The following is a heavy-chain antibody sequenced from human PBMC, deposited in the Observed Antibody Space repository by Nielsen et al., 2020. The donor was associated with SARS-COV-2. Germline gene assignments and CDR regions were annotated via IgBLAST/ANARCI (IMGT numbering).Heavy chain of an antibody. CDR3: AKDSSGSYHFDY. J-gene: IGHJ4*02. Sequence: GESLKISCSASGFTFSSYAMHWVRQAPGKGLEYVSAISSNGGSTYYADSVKGRFTISRDNSKNTLYLQMNSLRAEDTAVYYCAKDSSGSYHFDYWGQGTLVTVSS. V-gene: IGHV3-64*04. CDR2: ISSNGGST. D-gene: IGHD1-26*01. CDR1: GFTFSSYA.